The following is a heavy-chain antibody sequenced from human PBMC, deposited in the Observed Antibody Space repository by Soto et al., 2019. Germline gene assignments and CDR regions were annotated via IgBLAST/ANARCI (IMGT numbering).Heavy chain of an antibody. CDR1: GFTFSSYV. V-gene: IGHV3-30*18. J-gene: IGHJ6*02. CDR3: AKEKGIAVAEDNYYYGMDV. Sequence: PGGSLRLSCAASGFTFSSYVMHWVRQSPGKGLEWVAVISYDGSNKYYADSVKGRFTISRDNSKNTLYLQMNSLRAEDTAVYYCAKEKGIAVAEDNYYYGMDVWGQGTTVTVSS. D-gene: IGHD6-19*01. CDR2: ISYDGSNK.